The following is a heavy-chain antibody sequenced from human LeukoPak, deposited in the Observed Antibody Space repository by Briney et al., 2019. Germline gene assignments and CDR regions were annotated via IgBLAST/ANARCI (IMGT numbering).Heavy chain of an antibody. Sequence: SETLSLTCTVSGGSISSYYWDWIRQPPGKGLEWIAYMFYNVSTNYSPSLKSRVTISVDTSKNQFSLKLISVTAADTAVYFCARQGSGRAFDIWGQGTMVTVSS. CDR2: MFYNVST. V-gene: IGHV4-59*08. J-gene: IGHJ3*02. CDR3: ARQGSGRAFDI. CDR1: GGSISSYY.